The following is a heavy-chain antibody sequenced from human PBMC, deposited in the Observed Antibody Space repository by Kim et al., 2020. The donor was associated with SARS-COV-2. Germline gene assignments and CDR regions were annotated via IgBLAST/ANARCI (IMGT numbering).Heavy chain of an antibody. CDR1: GGSISSSSYY. J-gene: IGHJ4*02. V-gene: IGHV4-39*01. CDR3: AKHSSSPLYFDY. CDR2: IYYSGST. Sequence: SETLSLTCTVSGGSISSSSYYWGWIRQPPGKGLEWIGSIYYSGSTYYNPSLKSRAIISVDTSKNQFSLKQSSVAAADTAVYYCAKHSSSPLYFDYWGQGTLVTVSS. D-gene: IGHD6-13*01.